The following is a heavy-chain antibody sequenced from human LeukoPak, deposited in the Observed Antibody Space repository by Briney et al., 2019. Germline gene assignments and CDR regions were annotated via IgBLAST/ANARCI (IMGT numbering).Heavy chain of an antibody. CDR3: VRVNDYGDRNLYYFGY. CDR1: GLTFRNYD. J-gene: IGHJ4*02. CDR2: ISYDGTNK. Sequence: PGGSLRLSCAASGLTFRNYDMHWVRQAPGKGLEWVAVISYDGTNKYYADSVKGRFTISRDNSKNTLYLQTSSLRGEDTAVYYCVRVNDYGDRNLYYFGYWGQGTLDTVSS. D-gene: IGHD4-17*01. V-gene: IGHV3-30*03.